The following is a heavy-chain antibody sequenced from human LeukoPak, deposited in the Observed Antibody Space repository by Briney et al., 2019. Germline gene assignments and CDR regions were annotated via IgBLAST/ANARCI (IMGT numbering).Heavy chain of an antibody. V-gene: IGHV3-30-3*01. CDR1: GFTFSSYA. CDR3: ARAESISYYDFWSGPEGY. Sequence: PGRSLRLSCAASGFTFSSYAMHGVRQAPGKGLEWVAVISYDGSNKYYADSVKGRFTISRDNSKNTRYLQMNSLRAEDTAVYYPARAESISYYDFWSGPEGYWGQGTLVTVSS. J-gene: IGHJ4*02. CDR2: ISYDGSNK. D-gene: IGHD3-3*01.